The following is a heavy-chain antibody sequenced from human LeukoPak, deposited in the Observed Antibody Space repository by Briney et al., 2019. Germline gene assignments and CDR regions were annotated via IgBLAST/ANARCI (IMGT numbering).Heavy chain of an antibody. J-gene: IGHJ2*01. CDR3: ARGTPYYYDSSDNWYFDL. D-gene: IGHD3-22*01. V-gene: IGHV1-18*01. CDR1: GYSFTSYG. Sequence: ASVKVSCKASGYSFTSYGISWVRQAPGQGLEWMGWISGHNGNTECAQKFQGRVTMTTDTSTSTAYLELRSLRSDDTALYYCARGTPYYYDSSDNWYFDLWGRGTLVTVSS. CDR2: ISGHNGNT.